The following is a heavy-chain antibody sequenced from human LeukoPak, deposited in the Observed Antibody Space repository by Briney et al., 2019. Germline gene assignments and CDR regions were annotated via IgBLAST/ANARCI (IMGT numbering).Heavy chain of an antibody. D-gene: IGHD6-19*01. CDR1: GFTFNSYA. CDR2: ISGSGGST. V-gene: IGHV3-23*01. J-gene: IGHJ4*02. CDR3: AKGLAVAGHFDY. Sequence: GGSLRLSCAASGFTFNSYAMSWVRQAPEKGLEWVSAISGSGGSTYYADSVKGRFTISRDKSKNTLYLQMNSLRAEDTAVYYCAKGLAVAGHFDYWGQGTLVTVSS.